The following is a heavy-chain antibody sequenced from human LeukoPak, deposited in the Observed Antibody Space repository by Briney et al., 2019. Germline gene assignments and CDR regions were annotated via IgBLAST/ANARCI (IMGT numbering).Heavy chain of an antibody. CDR2: IYTSGST. CDR3: TRVSIHGDSDY. V-gene: IGHV4-4*07. CDR1: GGSISSYY. Sequence: KSSETLSLTCTASGGSISSYYWSWIRQPAGKGLEWIGRIYTSGSTNYNPSLKSRVTMSVDTSKNQFSLNLRSVTSADTAVYFCTRVSIHGDSDYWGQGTLVTVSS. J-gene: IGHJ4*02.